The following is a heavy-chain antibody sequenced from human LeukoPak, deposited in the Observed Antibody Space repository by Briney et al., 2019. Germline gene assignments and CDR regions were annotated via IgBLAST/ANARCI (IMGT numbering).Heavy chain of an antibody. CDR1: GFTFNTYW. CDR2: IRSDGSST. D-gene: IGHD3-10*01. V-gene: IGHV3-74*01. CDR3: AGVLGVRDLAYFDY. Sequence: GGSLRLSCAASGFTFNTYWMHWVRQTPGKGLVWVSRIRSDGSSTSYADSVRGRFTISRDNAKNTLYLQMNSLRAEDTAVYYCAGVLGVRDLAYFDYWGHGTLVTVSS. J-gene: IGHJ4*01.